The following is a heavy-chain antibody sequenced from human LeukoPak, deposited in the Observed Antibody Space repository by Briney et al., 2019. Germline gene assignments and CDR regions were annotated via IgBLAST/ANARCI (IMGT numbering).Heavy chain of an antibody. V-gene: IGHV1-18*04. CDR3: ARAPFQMYCSSGNCYFDL. Sequence: ASVKVSCKASGYTFTSYGLNWVRQVPGQGLEWMGWITVNNCNPNNAQKLQGRVNLTTDTSTTTAYMELRNLRSDDTAVYYCARAPFQMYCSSGNCYFDLWGQGTLVTVSS. D-gene: IGHD2-15*01. J-gene: IGHJ4*02. CDR2: ITVNNCNP. CDR1: GYTFTSYG.